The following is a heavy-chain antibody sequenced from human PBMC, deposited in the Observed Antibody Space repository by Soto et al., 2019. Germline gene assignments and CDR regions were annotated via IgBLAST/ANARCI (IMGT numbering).Heavy chain of an antibody. J-gene: IGHJ5*02. Sequence: GGSLRLSCVGSGFTFGNYAMSWVHQAPGKGLEWVSSITGIDGRTYYADSVKGRFTISRDNPKNTLYLQMNNLRAEDTAMFYCAKDRGPYCSGGICYPPSWFDPWGQGTQVTVSS. CDR1: GFTFGNYA. V-gene: IGHV3-23*01. D-gene: IGHD2-15*01. CDR2: ITGIDGRT. CDR3: AKDRGPYCSGGICYPPSWFDP.